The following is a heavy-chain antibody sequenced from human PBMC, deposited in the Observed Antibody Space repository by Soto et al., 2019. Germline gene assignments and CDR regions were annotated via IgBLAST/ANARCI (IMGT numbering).Heavy chain of an antibody. CDR1: GFSLNTGGLG. D-gene: IGHD2-21*02. CDR2: IYWDGDK. J-gene: IGHJ6*02. Sequence: QITLKESGPTLVKPTQTLTLTCTFSGFSLNTGGLGVGWIRQPPGKALEWLALIYWDGDKRYSPSLKSRLSITKETASNEVVRTMTNVDPVDTATYYCAHSGCGGDCLRSYSSHYYDGMDVWGQGTTVTVSS. CDR3: AHSGCGGDCLRSYSSHYYDGMDV. V-gene: IGHV2-5*02.